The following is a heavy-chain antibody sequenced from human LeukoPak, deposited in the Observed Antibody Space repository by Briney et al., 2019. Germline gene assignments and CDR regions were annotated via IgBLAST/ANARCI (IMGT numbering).Heavy chain of an antibody. Sequence: GGSLRLSCAVSGFTFSSFAVHWVRQAPGKGLEWVAVISYDRSKTYYADSVKGRFTISRDNSKNTVYLQMNSLSTEDTAMYYCARDQSSGGRWLDYWGRGTLVTVSS. CDR1: GFTFSSFA. V-gene: IGHV3-30-3*01. D-gene: IGHD2-15*01. CDR2: ISYDRSKT. CDR3: ARDQSSGGRWLDY. J-gene: IGHJ4*02.